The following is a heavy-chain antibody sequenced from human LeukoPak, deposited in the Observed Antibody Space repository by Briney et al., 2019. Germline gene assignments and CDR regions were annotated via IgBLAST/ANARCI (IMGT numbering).Heavy chain of an antibody. D-gene: IGHD3-3*01. V-gene: IGHV4-59*01. J-gene: IGHJ4*02. Sequence: SETLSLTCTVSGGSISSYYWSWIRQPPGKGLEWIGYIYYSGSTNYNPSLKSRVTISVDTSKNQFSLKLSSVTAADTAVYYCARAGGGDYDFWCGYFHFDYWGQGTLVTVSS. CDR3: ARAGGGDYDFWCGYFHFDY. CDR1: GGSISSYY. CDR2: IYYSGST.